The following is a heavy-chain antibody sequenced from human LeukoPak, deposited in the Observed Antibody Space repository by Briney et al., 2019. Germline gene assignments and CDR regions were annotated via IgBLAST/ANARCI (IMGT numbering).Heavy chain of an antibody. D-gene: IGHD3-10*01. CDR3: AKLRVLLWFGESSRLFEFDY. Sequence: PGGSLRLFCAASVFTFSIYAMSWVRQAPGKGLEWVSAISGSGGSTYYADSVKGRLNISRDNSKNKLYLQMNSLRAEDTAVYYCAKLRVLLWFGESSRLFEFDYWGQGTLVTVSS. CDR2: ISGSGGST. V-gene: IGHV3-23*01. CDR1: VFTFSIYA. J-gene: IGHJ4*02.